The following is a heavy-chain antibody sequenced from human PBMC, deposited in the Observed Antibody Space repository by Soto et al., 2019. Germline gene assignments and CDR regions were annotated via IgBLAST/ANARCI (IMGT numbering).Heavy chain of an antibody. D-gene: IGHD6-19*01. CDR1: GFTFSSYS. V-gene: IGHV3-21*01. Sequence: EVQLVESGGGLVKPGGSLRLSCAASGFTFSSYSMNWVRQAPGKGLEWVSSISSSRSYIYYADSVKGRFTISRDNAKNSLYLQMNSLRAEDTAVYYCARVTEAVAGTNYSYGMDVWGQGTTVTVSS. CDR2: ISSSRSYI. J-gene: IGHJ6*02. CDR3: ARVTEAVAGTNYSYGMDV.